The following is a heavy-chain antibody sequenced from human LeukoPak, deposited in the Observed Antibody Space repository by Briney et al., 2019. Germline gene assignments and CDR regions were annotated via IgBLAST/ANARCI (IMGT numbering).Heavy chain of an antibody. V-gene: IGHV3-21*01. J-gene: IGHJ4*02. CDR1: GFTFSNFN. CDR2: MSSSSSSYI. D-gene: IGHD4-23*01. CDR3: ARALKPTVVTPDVGY. Sequence: GGSLRLSCAASGFTFSNFNMNWVRQAPGKGLEWVSSMSSSSSSYIFYADSVKDRFTISRDNANNSIYLQMNSLRAEDTAVYYCARALKPTVVTPDVGYWGQGTLVTVSS.